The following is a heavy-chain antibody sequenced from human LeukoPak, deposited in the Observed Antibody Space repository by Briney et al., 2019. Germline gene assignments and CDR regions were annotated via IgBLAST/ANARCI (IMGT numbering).Heavy chain of an antibody. CDR3: ARVESGYYYGAFDI. D-gene: IGHD3-22*01. Sequence: SETLSLTCAVYGGSFSGYYWSWIRQPPGKGLEWIGEINHSGSTNYKPSLKSRVTISVDTSKNQFSLKLSSVTAADTAVYYCARVESGYYYGAFDIWRQGTMVTVSS. V-gene: IGHV4-34*01. J-gene: IGHJ3*02. CDR1: GGSFSGYY. CDR2: INHSGST.